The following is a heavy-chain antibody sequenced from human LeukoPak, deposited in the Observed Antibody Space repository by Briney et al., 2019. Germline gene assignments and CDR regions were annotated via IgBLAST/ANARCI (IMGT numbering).Heavy chain of an antibody. V-gene: IGHV1-46*01. CDR3: ARAVAVAGNLYYYGMDV. CDR2: INPSGGST. D-gene: IGHD6-19*01. J-gene: IGHJ6*02. CDR1: GYTFTSYY. Sequence: VASVKVSCKASGYTFTSYYMHWVRQAPGQGLEWMGIINPSGGSTSYAQKFQGRVTMTRDTSTSTVYMELSSLSSEDTAVYYCARAVAVAGNLYYYGMDVWGQGTTVTVSS.